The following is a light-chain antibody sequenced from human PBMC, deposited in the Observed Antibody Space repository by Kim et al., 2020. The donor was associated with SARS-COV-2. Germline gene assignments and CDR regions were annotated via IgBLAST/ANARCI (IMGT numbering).Light chain of an antibody. CDR2: DAS. J-gene: IGKJ4*01. V-gene: IGKV3-11*01. CDR3: QERSNVPSPT. CDR1: QSVSNN. Sequence: EIVLTQSPATLSLSPGERATLSCRASQSVSNNLAWYQQKPGQAPRLLISDASNRAAGIPARFSGSGSGTDFTLTISSLEPEDFAVYYCQERSNVPSPTFGAGTKVCIK.